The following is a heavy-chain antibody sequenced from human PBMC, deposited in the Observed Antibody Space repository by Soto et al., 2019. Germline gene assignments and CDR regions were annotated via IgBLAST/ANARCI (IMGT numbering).Heavy chain of an antibody. CDR3: ARLDIVVVPAARTQKYLRGSSGMDV. Sequence: ETLSLTCAVYGGSFSGYYWSWIRQPPGKGLEWIGEINHSGSTNYNPSLKSRVTISVDTSKNQFSLKLSSVTAADTAVYYCARLDIVVVPAARTQKYLRGSSGMDVWGQGTTVTVSS. J-gene: IGHJ6*02. V-gene: IGHV4-34*01. CDR2: INHSGST. CDR1: GGSFSGYY. D-gene: IGHD2-2*01.